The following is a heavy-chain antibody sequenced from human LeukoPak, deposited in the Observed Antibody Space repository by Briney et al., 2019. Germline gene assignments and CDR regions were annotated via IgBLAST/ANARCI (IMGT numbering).Heavy chain of an antibody. CDR1: GDSITSRY. J-gene: IGHJ4*02. Sequence: PSETLSLTCTVSGDSITSRYWSWIRQPPGKGLDWIGYIHNSGSTNYNPSLRSLVTISQDTSKNQFSLKLSSVTAADTAVYYCATSLRGRIAMAGPIVPYYFDYWGQGTLVTVSS. CDR3: ATSLRGRIAMAGPIVPYYFDY. CDR2: IHNSGST. D-gene: IGHD6-19*01. V-gene: IGHV4-59*11.